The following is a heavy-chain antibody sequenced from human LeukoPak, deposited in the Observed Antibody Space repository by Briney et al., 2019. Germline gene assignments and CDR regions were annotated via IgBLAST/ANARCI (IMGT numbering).Heavy chain of an antibody. J-gene: IGHJ6*02. CDR3: ARGKGYCSGTNCPARYYYYGMDV. V-gene: IGHV3-23*01. CDR2: LTGSGDDT. D-gene: IGHD2-2*01. Sequence: PGESLRLSCAASGFTFSSYAMTWVRQAPGKGLEWVSALTGSGDDTYYADSVKGRFTISRDNSKNTLYLQMNCLRAEDTAVYYCARGKGYCSGTNCPARYYYYGMDVWGQGTTVTVSS. CDR1: GFTFSSYA.